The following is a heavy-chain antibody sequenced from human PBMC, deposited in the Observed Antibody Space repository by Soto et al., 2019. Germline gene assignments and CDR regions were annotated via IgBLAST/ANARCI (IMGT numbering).Heavy chain of an antibody. V-gene: IGHV3-23*01. CDR3: ARGGPRDGYRDLDY. Sequence: GSLVVSGAASAFTFNTYAMTWVRQAPGKGLEWVSTITSSGGSTYYADSVKGRFTISRDNSKNTLYLQMSGLRTEDTALYYCARGGPRDGYRDLDYWGQGTQVTVSS. J-gene: IGHJ4*02. CDR2: ITSSGGST. D-gene: IGHD5-18*01. CDR1: AFTFNTYA.